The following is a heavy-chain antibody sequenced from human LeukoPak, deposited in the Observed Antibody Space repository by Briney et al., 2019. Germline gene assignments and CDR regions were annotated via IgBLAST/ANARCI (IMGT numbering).Heavy chain of an antibody. CDR1: GYSISTGYY. J-gene: IGHJ4*02. CDR3: SSGTPTVVTPPYFDY. D-gene: IGHD4-23*01. Sequence: LETLSLTCAVSGYSISTGYYWGWIRQPPGKGLEWIGSIYHSGTTYYNPSLKSRVTISVDTSKNQFSLKLSSVTASDTAVYYCSSGTPTVVTPPYFDYWGQGTLVTVSS. V-gene: IGHV4-38-2*01. CDR2: IYHSGTT.